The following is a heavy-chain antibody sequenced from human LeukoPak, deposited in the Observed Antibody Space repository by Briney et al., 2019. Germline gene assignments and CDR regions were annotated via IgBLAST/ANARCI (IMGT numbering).Heavy chain of an antibody. CDR3: ARQEGYCSSTSCYNLNWFDP. CDR1: GGSFSGYY. D-gene: IGHD2-2*02. V-gene: IGHV4-59*08. J-gene: IGHJ5*02. CDR2: IYYSGST. Sequence: SETLSLTCAVYGGSFSGYYWSWIRQPPGKGLEWIGYIYYSGSTNYNPSLKSRVTISVDTSKNQFSLKLSSVTAADTAVYYCARQEGYCSSTSCYNLNWFDPWGQGTLVTVSS.